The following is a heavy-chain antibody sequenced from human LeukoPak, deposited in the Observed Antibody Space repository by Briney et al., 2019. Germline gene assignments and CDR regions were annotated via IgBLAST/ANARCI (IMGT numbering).Heavy chain of an antibody. V-gene: IGHV3-48*03. CDR1: GFTFSSYE. CDR3: ARERAYCGGDCLDY. J-gene: IGHJ4*02. D-gene: IGHD2-21*02. CDR2: ISSSGSAL. Sequence: SGGSLRLSCAASGFTFSSYEMNWVRQAPGKGPEWLSYISSSGSALMYADSVKGRFTISRDDAKNSLYLQMDSLRAEDTAVYYCARERAYCGGDCLDYWGQGTLVTVSS.